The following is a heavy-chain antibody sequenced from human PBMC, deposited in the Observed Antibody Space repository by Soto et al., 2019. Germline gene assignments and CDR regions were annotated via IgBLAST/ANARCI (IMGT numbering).Heavy chain of an antibody. J-gene: IGHJ3*02. V-gene: IGHV4-59*01. CDR3: ARFPIGGPRKDAFDI. CDR1: GGSISSYY. CDR2: IYYSGST. D-gene: IGHD1-26*01. Sequence: QVQLQESGPGLVKPSETLSLTCTVSGGSISSYYWSWIRQPPGKGLEWIGYIYYSGSTNYNPSLKSRVTISVDTSKNQFSLKLSSVTAADTAVYYCARFPIGGPRKDAFDIWGQGTMVTVSS.